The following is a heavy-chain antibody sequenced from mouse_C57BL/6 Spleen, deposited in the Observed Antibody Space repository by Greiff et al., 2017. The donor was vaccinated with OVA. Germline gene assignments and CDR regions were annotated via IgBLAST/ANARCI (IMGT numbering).Heavy chain of an antibody. Sequence: EVKLVESGEGLVKPGGSLKLSCAASGFTFSSYAMSWVRQTPEKRLEWVAYISSGGDYIYYADTVKGRFTISRDNARNTLYLQMSSLKSEDTAMYYCTRGNDYDGFDYWGQGTTLTVSS. CDR2: ISSGGDYI. D-gene: IGHD2-4*01. V-gene: IGHV5-9-1*02. J-gene: IGHJ2*01. CDR3: TRGNDYDGFDY. CDR1: GFTFSSYA.